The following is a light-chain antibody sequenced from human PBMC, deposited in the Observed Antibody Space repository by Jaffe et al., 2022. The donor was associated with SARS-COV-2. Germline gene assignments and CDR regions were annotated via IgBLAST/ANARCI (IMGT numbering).Light chain of an antibody. Sequence: EIVLTQSPGTLSLSPGERATLSCRASQSIASTFLGWYQQRSGQAPRLLIYGAFRRATGIPDRFSGSGSGTDFTLTISRLEPEDFAVYYCQQYGSSPLTFGGGTKVEIK. J-gene: IGKJ4*01. CDR1: QSIASTF. CDR2: GAF. CDR3: QQYGSSPLT. V-gene: IGKV3-20*01.